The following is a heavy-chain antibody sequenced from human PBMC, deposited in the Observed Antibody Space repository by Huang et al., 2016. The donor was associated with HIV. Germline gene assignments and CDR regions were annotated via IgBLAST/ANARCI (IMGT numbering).Heavy chain of an antibody. V-gene: IGHV4-39*01. D-gene: IGHD1-20*01. CDR2: LYYSGNI. J-gene: IGHJ4*02. CDR1: GSSISSSYY. Sequence: QLQLQESGPGLVKPSETLSLTCTVSGSSISSSYYWGWIRQPPGKGREWIGNLYYSGNISYNPSLKGRVTISVDTSKNHISLKVDSVTAADTAVYYCARPLTGTTALGYWGQGTLVTVSS. CDR3: ARPLTGTTALGY.